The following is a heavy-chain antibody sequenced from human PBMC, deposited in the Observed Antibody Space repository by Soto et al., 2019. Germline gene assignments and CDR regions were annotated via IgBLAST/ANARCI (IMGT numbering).Heavy chain of an antibody. J-gene: IGHJ4*02. CDR1: GYIFTKYY. V-gene: IGHV1-18*01. CDR2: INGYNGKA. D-gene: IGHD3-16*01. Sequence: QVQLVQSVTELRKPGASVKLSCKASGYIFTKYYIAWVRQAPGHGLEWMGMINGYNGKANYGQDFRGRVIMTTETFKDTASMGLQSLTSDDKGVYYCVRWEGFFGGGGVDWGQGTLVTVSS. CDR3: VRWEGFFGGGGVD.